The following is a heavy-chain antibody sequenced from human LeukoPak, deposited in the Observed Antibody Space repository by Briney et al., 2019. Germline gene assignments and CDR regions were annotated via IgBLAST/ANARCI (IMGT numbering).Heavy chain of an antibody. Sequence: GGSLRLSCAASGFTFSSYGMHWVRQAPGKGLEWVAVISYDGSNKYYADSVKGRFTISRDNSKSTLFLQMQSLRVEDTAIYYCAREGGSCQTRGACGMDVWGQGTTVTVSS. CDR2: ISYDGSNK. CDR3: AREGGSCQTRGACGMDV. CDR1: GFTFSSYG. D-gene: IGHD3-16*01. V-gene: IGHV3-30*03. J-gene: IGHJ6*02.